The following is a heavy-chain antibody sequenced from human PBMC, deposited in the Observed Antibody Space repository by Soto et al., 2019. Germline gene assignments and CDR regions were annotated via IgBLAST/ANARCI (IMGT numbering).Heavy chain of an antibody. D-gene: IGHD2-15*01. Sequence: GGSLRLSCAASGFTFSSYWMSWVRQAPGKGLEWVANIKQDGSEKYYVDSVKGRFTISRDNAKNSLYLQMNSLRAEDTAVYYCARDVGGYCSGGSCYSKNYFDYWGQGTLVTVSS. V-gene: IGHV3-7*05. J-gene: IGHJ4*02. CDR1: GFTFSSYW. CDR2: IKQDGSEK. CDR3: ARDVGGYCSGGSCYSKNYFDY.